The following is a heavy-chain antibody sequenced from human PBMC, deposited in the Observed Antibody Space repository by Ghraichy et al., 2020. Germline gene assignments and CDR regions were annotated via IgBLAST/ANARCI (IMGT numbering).Heavy chain of an antibody. CDR3: ARSYYDILTGYYTLDY. V-gene: IGHV4-59*01. CDR2: IYYSGST. J-gene: IGHJ4*02. D-gene: IGHD3-9*01. CDR1: GGSISSYY. Sequence: SETLSLTCTVSGGSISSYYWSWIRQPPGKGLEWIGYIYYSGSTNYNPSLKSRVTISVDTSKNQFSLKLSSVTAADTAVYYCARSYYDILTGYYTLDYWGQGTLVTVSS.